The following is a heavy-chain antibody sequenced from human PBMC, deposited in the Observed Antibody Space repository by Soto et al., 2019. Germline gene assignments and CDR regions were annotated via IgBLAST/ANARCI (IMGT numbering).Heavy chain of an antibody. J-gene: IGHJ4*02. D-gene: IGHD3-10*01. CDR1: GGSISSGGYY. CDR2: IYYSGST. V-gene: IGHV4-31*03. Sequence: QVQLQESGPGLVKPSQTLSLTCTVSGGSISSGGYYWSWIRQHPGKGLEWIGYIYYSGSTYYNPSLQSRVTISVDTSKNQFSLKLSSVTAADTAVYYCARAQGPMVRGVLDYWGQGTLVTVSS. CDR3: ARAQGPMVRGVLDY.